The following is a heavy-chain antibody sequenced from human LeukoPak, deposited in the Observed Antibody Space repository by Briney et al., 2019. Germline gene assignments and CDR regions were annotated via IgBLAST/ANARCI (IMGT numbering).Heavy chain of an antibody. CDR3: ARHMASSAVLWFGESNWFDP. Sequence: GESLKISCKGSGYSFTSYWIGWVRQMPGKGLEWMGIIYPGDSDTRYSPSFQGQVTISADKSISTAYLQWSSLKASDTAMYYCARHMASSAVLWFGESNWFDPWGQGTLVTVSS. D-gene: IGHD3-10*01. CDR1: GYSFTSYW. V-gene: IGHV5-51*01. J-gene: IGHJ5*02. CDR2: IYPGDSDT.